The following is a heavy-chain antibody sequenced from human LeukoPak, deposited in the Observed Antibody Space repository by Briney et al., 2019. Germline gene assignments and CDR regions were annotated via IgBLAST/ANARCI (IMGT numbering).Heavy chain of an antibody. Sequence: SETLSLTCIVSGGSISSSSYYCRWIRQPPGTGLEWIGSFYSSVTTYYNPSLKSRATISIDTSKNLFSLKLSSVTAADTAVYYCARPDYYDSGSYAYWGQGSLVTVSS. D-gene: IGHD3-10*01. CDR3: ARPDYYDSGSYAY. CDR1: GGSISSSSYY. J-gene: IGHJ4*02. V-gene: IGHV4-39*01. CDR2: FYSSVTT.